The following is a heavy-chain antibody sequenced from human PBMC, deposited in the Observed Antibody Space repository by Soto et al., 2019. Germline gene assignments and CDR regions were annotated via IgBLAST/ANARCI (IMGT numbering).Heavy chain of an antibody. V-gene: IGHV4-34*01. D-gene: IGHD3-10*01. CDR1: GGSFSGYY. J-gene: IGHJ4*02. CDR3: TREIVSMVRGVRLYYFDY. Sequence: SETLSLTCAVYGGSFSGYYWSWIRQPPGKGLEWIGEINHSGSTNYNPSLKSRVTISVDTSKNQFSLKLSSVTAADTAVYYCTREIVSMVRGVRLYYFDYWGQGTLVTVSS. CDR2: INHSGST.